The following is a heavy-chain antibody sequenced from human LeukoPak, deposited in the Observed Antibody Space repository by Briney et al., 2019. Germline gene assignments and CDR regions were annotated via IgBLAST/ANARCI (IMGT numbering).Heavy chain of an antibody. D-gene: IGHD1-7*01. CDR1: GYSFTSYW. J-gene: IGHJ4*02. Sequence: GESLKFSCKGSGYSFTSYWIGWVRQMPAKGLEWRGIIYPGNSDTRYSPSFQGQVTISVDKSISTVYLQWGSLKASDTAMYYCAMAHGITGTTERGSYWGQGTLVTVSS. V-gene: IGHV5-51*01. CDR3: AMAHGITGTTERGSY. CDR2: IYPGNSDT.